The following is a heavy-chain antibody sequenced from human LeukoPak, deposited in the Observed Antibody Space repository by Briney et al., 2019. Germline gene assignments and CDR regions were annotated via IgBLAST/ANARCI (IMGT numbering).Heavy chain of an antibody. Sequence: GGSLRLSCAASGFTFSDYSMNWVRQAPGKGLEWISYIGIDSGNTNYADSVKGRFTISGDKAKNSLYLQMNSLRVEDTAVYYCARDYKYAFDNWGQGTLVPVSS. CDR2: IGIDSGNT. J-gene: IGHJ4*02. D-gene: IGHD5-24*01. CDR3: ARDYKYAFDN. CDR1: GFTFSDYS. V-gene: IGHV3-48*01.